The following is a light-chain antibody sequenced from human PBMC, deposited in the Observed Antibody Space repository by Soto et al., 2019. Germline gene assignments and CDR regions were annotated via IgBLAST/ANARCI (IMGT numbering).Light chain of an antibody. CDR2: GAS. Sequence: MTQSPATLSASLGDRATLSCRASQSVSSSLAWYQQKPGQAPRLLIYGASTMATGIPVRFSGSGSETEFTLTISSLQSEDFAVYYCQQYNSWPPCTFGQGTRLEIK. CDR3: QQYNSWPPCT. V-gene: IGKV3-15*01. J-gene: IGKJ1*01. CDR1: QSVSSS.